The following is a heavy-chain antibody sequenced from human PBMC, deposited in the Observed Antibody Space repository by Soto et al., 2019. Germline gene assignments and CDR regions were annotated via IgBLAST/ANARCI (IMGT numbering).Heavy chain of an antibody. CDR3: ARATSVDAY. CDR2: IKQDGSEK. Sequence: ESGGDLVQPGGSLRLSCAASGFAFSGYWMSWVRQAPGKGLEGVANIKQDGSEKYYVDSVKGRFTIFRDNAKNSLYLQMNSLRVEDTAVYYCARATSVDAYWGQGTLVTVSS. CDR1: GFAFSGYW. D-gene: IGHD5-12*01. J-gene: IGHJ4*02. V-gene: IGHV3-7*01.